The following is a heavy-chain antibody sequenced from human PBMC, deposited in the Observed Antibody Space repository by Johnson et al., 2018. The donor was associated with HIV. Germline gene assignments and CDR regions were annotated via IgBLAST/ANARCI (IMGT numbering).Heavy chain of an antibody. CDR3: AKDGYSSSWYPYAFDI. CDR1: GFTFSSYW. J-gene: IGHJ3*02. D-gene: IGHD6-13*01. Sequence: VQLVESGGGLVQPGGSLRLSCAASGFTFSSYWMSWVRQAPGKGLEWVANIKQDGSEKYYVDSVKGRFTISRDNAKNSLYLQMNSLRAEDTAVYYCAKDGYSSSWYPYAFDIWGQGTMVTVSS. V-gene: IGHV3-7*05. CDR2: IKQDGSEK.